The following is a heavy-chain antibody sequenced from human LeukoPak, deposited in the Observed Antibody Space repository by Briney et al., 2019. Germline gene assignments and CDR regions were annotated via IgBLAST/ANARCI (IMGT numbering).Heavy chain of an antibody. V-gene: IGHV3-23*01. CDR3: AKQGPARIPIVVVTAMAH. CDR1: GFTFSSYA. J-gene: IGHJ4*02. CDR2: ISGSGGST. Sequence: PGGSLRLSCAASGFTFSSYAMSWVRQPPGKGLEWVSAISGSGGSTYYADSVKGRFTISRDNSKNTLYLQMNSLRAEDTAVYYCAKQGPARIPIVVVTAMAHWGQGTLVTVSS. D-gene: IGHD2-21*02.